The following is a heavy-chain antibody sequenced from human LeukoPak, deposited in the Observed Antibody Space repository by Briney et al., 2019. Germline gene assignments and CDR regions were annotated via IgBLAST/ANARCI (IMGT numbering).Heavy chain of an antibody. J-gene: IGHJ4*02. V-gene: IGHV3-30*04. CDR3: ARAFDY. CDR2: ISYDGSNK. CDR1: GFTFSSYA. Sequence: PGGSLRLSCAASGFTFSSYAMHWVRQAPGKGLEWVAVISYDGSNKYYAGSVKGRFTISRDNSKNTLYLQMNSLRAEDTAVYYCARAFDYWGQGTLVTVSS.